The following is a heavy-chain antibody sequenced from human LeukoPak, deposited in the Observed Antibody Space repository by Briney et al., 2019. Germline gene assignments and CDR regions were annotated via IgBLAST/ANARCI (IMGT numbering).Heavy chain of an antibody. Sequence: AGGSLRLSRAASGFTFSTYWMSWVRQAPGKGLEWVANIKQDGSDKYYVDSVKGRFTISRDNSKNTLYLQMNSLRAEDTAVYYCAKDQYGSGPNYWGQGTLVTVSS. D-gene: IGHD3-10*01. J-gene: IGHJ4*02. CDR2: IKQDGSDK. CDR1: GFTFSTYW. CDR3: AKDQYGSGPNY. V-gene: IGHV3-7*01.